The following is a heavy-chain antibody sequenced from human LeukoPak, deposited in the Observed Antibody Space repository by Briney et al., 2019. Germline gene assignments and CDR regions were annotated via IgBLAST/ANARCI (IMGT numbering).Heavy chain of an antibody. V-gene: IGHV3-53*01. CDR3: ATGAGDNWYFDL. D-gene: IGHD3-16*01. CDR2: IYRGGST. Sequence: PGGSPRLSCAVSGFTVSSNYMTWVRQAAGKGLEWVSVIYRGGSTYYADSVKGRFTISRDSSKNTVYLQMNSLRAEDTAVYYCATGAGDNWYFDLWGRGTLVTVSS. CDR1: GFTVSSNY. J-gene: IGHJ2*01.